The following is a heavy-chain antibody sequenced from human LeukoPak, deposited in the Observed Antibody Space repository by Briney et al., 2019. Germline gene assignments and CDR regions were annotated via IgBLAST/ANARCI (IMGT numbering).Heavy chain of an antibody. J-gene: IGHJ4*02. CDR3: ARERLLWFGEFDY. Sequence: GGSLRLSCAASGFTISDYYMSWIRQAPGKGLEWVSYISSSGSTIYYADSVKGRFTISRDNAKNSLYLQMNSLRAEDTAVYYCARERLLWFGEFDYWGQGNLVTVSS. CDR2: ISSSGSTI. V-gene: IGHV3-11*01. D-gene: IGHD3-10*01. CDR1: GFTISDYY.